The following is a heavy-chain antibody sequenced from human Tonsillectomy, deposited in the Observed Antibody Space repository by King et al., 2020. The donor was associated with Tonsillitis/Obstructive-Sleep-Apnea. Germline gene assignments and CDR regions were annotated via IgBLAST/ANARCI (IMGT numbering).Heavy chain of an antibody. J-gene: IGHJ3*02. CDR1: GYTFTSYY. CDR2: INPSGGST. CDR3: ARGMRGYCSSTSCYTRWAFDI. D-gene: IGHD2-2*02. Sequence: QLVQSGAEVKKPGASVKVSCKASGYTFTSYYMHWVRQAPGQGLELMGIINPSGGSTSSAQKFQGRVTMTRDTSTSTVYMELSSLRSEETAVYYCARGMRGYCSSTSCYTRWAFDIWGQGTMVTVSS. V-gene: IGHV1-46*01.